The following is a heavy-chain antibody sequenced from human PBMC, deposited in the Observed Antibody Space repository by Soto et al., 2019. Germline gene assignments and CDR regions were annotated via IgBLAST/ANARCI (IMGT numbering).Heavy chain of an antibody. Sequence: SETLSLTCAVYGGSFSGYYWSWIRQPPGKGLEWIGEINHSGSTNYNPSLKSRVTISVDTSKNQFSLKLSSVTAADTAVYYCASRKPIVVVPDALAERKNWFDHWGQGTLVTVS. CDR2: INHSGST. D-gene: IGHD2-2*01. CDR1: GGSFSGYY. J-gene: IGHJ5*02. CDR3: ASRKPIVVVPDALAERKNWFDH. V-gene: IGHV4-34*01.